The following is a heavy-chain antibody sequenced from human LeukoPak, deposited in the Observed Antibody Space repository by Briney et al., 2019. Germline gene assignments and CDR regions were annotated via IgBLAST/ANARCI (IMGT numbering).Heavy chain of an antibody. CDR2: IWYDGSNK. Sequence: GGSLRLSCAASGFPFSSFGMHWVRQAPGKGLEWVALIWYDGSNKYYVDSVKGRFTTSKDNSKNTLYLQMNSLRAEDTAIYYCATVRGSSSSTWNADSWGQGTLVTVSS. D-gene: IGHD3-16*01. CDR3: ATVRGSSSSTWNADS. V-gene: IGHV3-33*01. J-gene: IGHJ4*02. CDR1: GFPFSSFG.